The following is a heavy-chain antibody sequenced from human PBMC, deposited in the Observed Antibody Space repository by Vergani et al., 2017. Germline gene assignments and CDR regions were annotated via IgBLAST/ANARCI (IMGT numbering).Heavy chain of an antibody. CDR2: IYYSGST. D-gene: IGHD3-10*01. CDR3: ASTSGPSWFDP. Sequence: QVQLQESGPGLVKPSETLSLTCTVSGGSISSYYWSWIRQPPGKGLEWIGYIYYSGSTYYNPSLKSRVTISVDTSKNQFSLKLSSVTAADTAVYYCASTSGPSWFDPWGQGTLVTVSS. V-gene: IGHV4-59*08. J-gene: IGHJ5*02. CDR1: GGSISSYY.